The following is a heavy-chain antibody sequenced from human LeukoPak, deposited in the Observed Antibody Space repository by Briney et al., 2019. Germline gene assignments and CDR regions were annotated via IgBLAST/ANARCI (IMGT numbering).Heavy chain of an antibody. CDR1: GGSFSGYY. V-gene: IGHV4-34*01. D-gene: IGHD6-6*01. CDR3: ARGLSSIAARQSDY. J-gene: IGHJ4*02. CDR2: INHSGST. Sequence: SETLSLTCAVYGGSFSGYYWSWIRQPPGKGLEWIGGINHSGSTNYNPSLKSRVTISVDTSKNQFSLKLSSVTAADTAVYYCARGLSSIAARQSDYWGQGTLVTVSS.